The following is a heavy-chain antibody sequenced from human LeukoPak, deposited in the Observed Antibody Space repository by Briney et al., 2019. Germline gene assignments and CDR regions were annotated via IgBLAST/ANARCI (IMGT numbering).Heavy chain of an antibody. CDR3: AKEGRFRQQLVRYYYYGMDV. D-gene: IGHD6-13*01. J-gene: IGHJ6*02. CDR1: GFTFTNYA. Sequence: GGSLRLSCAASGFTFTNYAMHWVRQAPGKGLEWVAVISYDGSNKYYADSVKGRFTISRDNSKNTLYLQMNSLRAEDTAVYYYAKEGRFRQQLVRYYYYGMDVWGQGTTVTVSS. CDR2: ISYDGSNK. V-gene: IGHV3-30*04.